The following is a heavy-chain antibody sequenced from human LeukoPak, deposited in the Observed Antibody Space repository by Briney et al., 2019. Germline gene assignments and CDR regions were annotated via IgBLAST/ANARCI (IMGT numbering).Heavy chain of an antibody. J-gene: IGHJ4*02. Sequence: GETLKISCQGSGYRSATYWIGRGRQLPGKDLEGMGIIYPCDSDARYSPSFQGQVTISADESISTAYLQWSSLKASDTAMYYCARHPSSSSRDRFDYWGQGTLVTVSS. CDR3: ARHPSSSSRDRFDY. CDR1: GYRSATYW. V-gene: IGHV5-51*01. CDR2: IYPCDSDA. D-gene: IGHD6-13*01.